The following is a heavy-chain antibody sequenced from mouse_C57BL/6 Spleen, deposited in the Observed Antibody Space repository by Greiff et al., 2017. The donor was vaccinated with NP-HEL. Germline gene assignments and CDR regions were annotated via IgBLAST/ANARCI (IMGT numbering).Heavy chain of an antibody. D-gene: IGHD1-1*01. CDR1: GFTFSDYY. J-gene: IGHJ4*01. CDR3: ARSYYGSSDYAMDY. V-gene: IGHV5-12*01. CDR2: ISNGGGST. Sequence: EVKLVESGGGLVQPGGSLKLSCAASGFTFSDYYMYWVRQTPEKRLEWVAYISNGGGSTYYPDTVKGRFTISRDNAKNTLYLQMSRLKSEDTAMYYCARSYYGSSDYAMDYWGQGTSVTVSS.